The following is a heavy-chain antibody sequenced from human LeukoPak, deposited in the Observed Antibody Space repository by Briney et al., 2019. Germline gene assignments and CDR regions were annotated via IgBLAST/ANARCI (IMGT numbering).Heavy chain of an antibody. J-gene: IGHJ4*02. D-gene: IGHD3-10*01. V-gene: IGHV3-7*01. CDR1: GFTFSSYW. CDR3: ARDHYYGSGSLDY. Sequence: GGSLRLSCAASGFTFSSYWMSWVRQAPGKGLEWVANIKQDGSEKYYVDSVKGRFTISRDNAKNTLYLQMNSLRAEDTAVYYCARDHYYGSGSLDYWGQGTLVTVSS. CDR2: IKQDGSEK.